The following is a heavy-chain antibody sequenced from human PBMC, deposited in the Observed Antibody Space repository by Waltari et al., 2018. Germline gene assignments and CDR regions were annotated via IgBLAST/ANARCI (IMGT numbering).Heavy chain of an antibody. CDR1: GFTFSSYS. V-gene: IGHV3-21*01. Sequence: EVQLVESGGGLVKPGGSLRLSCAASGFTFSSYSMNWVRQAPGKGLGWVSSISSSSSYIYYADSVKGRFTISRDNAKNSLYLQMNSLRAEDTAVYYCARGPRPGIAVAGDYWGQGTLVTVSS. CDR2: ISSSSSYI. CDR3: ARGPRPGIAVAGDY. J-gene: IGHJ4*02. D-gene: IGHD6-19*01.